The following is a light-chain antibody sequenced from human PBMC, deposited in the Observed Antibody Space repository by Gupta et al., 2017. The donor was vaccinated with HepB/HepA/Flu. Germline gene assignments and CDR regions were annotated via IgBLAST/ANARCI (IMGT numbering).Light chain of an antibody. V-gene: IGKV3-15*01. CDR1: QSINSN. CDR2: DAS. Sequence: EIVMPQSPGTLSLSPGGRATLSCSASQSINSNLAWYQQKPGQAPRLLIYDASTRATGIPARFRGSGSGTEFTLTISSLQSEDFAVYYCQQYSTSTPLTFGGGTKVEIK. CDR3: QQYSTSTPLT. J-gene: IGKJ4*01.